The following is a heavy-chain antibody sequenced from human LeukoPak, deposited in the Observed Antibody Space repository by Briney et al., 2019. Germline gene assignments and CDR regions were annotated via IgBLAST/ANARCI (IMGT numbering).Heavy chain of an antibody. CDR3: AKDRGYCSGGSCYYFDY. J-gene: IGHJ4*02. Sequence: GGSLRLSCAASGFTFSSYGMHWVRQAPGKGLEWVAFIRYDGSNKYYADSVKGRFTISRDNSKNTLYLQMNSLRAEDTAVYYCAKDRGYCSGGSCYYFDYWGQGTPVTVSS. CDR2: IRYDGSNK. D-gene: IGHD2-15*01. V-gene: IGHV3-30*02. CDR1: GFTFSSYG.